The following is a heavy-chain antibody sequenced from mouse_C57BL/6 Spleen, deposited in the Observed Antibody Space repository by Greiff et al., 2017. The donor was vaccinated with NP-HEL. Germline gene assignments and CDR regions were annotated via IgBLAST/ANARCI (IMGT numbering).Heavy chain of an antibody. J-gene: IGHJ2*01. Sequence: EVKVVESGGGLVKPGGSLKLSCAASGFTFSDYGMHWVRQAPEKGLEWVAYISSGSSTIYYADTVKGRFTISRDNAKNTLFLQMTSLRSEDTAMYYCARSGWGYYFDYWGQGTTLTVSS. V-gene: IGHV5-17*01. CDR1: GFTFSDYG. D-gene: IGHD1-2*01. CDR2: ISSGSSTI. CDR3: ARSGWGYYFDY.